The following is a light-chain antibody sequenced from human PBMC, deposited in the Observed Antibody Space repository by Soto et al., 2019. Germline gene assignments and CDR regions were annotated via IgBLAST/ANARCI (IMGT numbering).Light chain of an antibody. CDR2: AAS. CDR1: LGIGNS. Sequence: DIQMTQSPTSLSASVGDRVTITCRASLGIGNSVAWYQQKPGGAPKFLIYAASTLESGVRSRFSGSGSGTDFTRTISSLQPEDVATYYCQEYDGVPPAFGQGTKVEVK. V-gene: IGKV1-27*01. CDR3: QEYDGVPPA. J-gene: IGKJ1*01.